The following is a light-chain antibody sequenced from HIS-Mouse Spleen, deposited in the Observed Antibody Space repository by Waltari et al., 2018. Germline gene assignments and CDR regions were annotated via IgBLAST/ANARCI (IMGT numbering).Light chain of an antibody. V-gene: IGLV3-10*01. CDR3: YSTDSSGNHRV. CDR2: EDS. CDR1: AVPKKY. Sequence: SYELTQPPSVSVSPGQTARITCSGAAVPKKYAYWYPQKSGQAPVLVIYEDSTRPSGFPERFSGSSSGTMATLTISGAQVEDEADYYCYSTDSSGNHRVFGGGTKLTVL. J-gene: IGLJ2*01.